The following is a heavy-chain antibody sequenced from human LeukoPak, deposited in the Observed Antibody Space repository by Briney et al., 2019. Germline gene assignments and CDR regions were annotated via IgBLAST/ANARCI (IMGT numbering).Heavy chain of an antibody. D-gene: IGHD6-19*01. CDR2: RSGSGGST. CDR3: AKDRSHPGAVAAGW. V-gene: IGHV3-23*01. CDR1: GFTFSSYA. J-gene: IGHJ4*02. Sequence: GGSLRLSCAASGFTFSSYALSSVRQAPGKGLEWVSARSGSGGSTYYADSVKGRFTISRDNSKNTLYLQMNSLRAEDTAVYYCAKDRSHPGAVAAGWWGQGTLVTVSS.